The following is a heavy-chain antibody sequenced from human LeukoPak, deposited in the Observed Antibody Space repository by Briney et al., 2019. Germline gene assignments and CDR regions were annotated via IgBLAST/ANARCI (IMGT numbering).Heavy chain of an antibody. CDR2: SGTGGDT. V-gene: IGHV3-23*01. J-gene: IGHJ4*02. Sequence: GGSLRLSCVVSGFTFTSTPMNWVRQAPGKRLEWVSASGTGGDTYYADSVKGRFTISRDNSKNTLYLQITSLRVEDTAVYYCAKKTPGNYPYDYWGQGTLVTVSP. D-gene: IGHD3-22*01. CDR1: GFTFTSTP. CDR3: AKKTPGNYPYDY.